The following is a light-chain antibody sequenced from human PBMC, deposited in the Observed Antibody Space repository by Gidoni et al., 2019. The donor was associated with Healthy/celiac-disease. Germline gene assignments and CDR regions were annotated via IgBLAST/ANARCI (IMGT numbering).Light chain of an antibody. CDR1: SLRSYY. CDR2: GKN. V-gene: IGLV3-19*01. CDR3: NSPDSSGTPQ. J-gene: IGLJ2*01. Sequence: SSELTTDPAVSVALGQTVRITCPGDSLRSYYASWDQQQPGHAPVLVIFGKNNRPSGIPHLFSASSSANTASVPITGAPAADEADYYCNSPDSSGTPQFGGGTKLTVL.